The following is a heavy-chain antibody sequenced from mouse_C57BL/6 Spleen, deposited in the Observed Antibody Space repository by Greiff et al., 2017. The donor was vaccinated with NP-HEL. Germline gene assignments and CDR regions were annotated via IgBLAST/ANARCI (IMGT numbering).Heavy chain of an antibody. Sequence: QVQLQQSGPELVKPGPSVKISCKASGYAFSSSWMNWVKQRPGKGLEWIGRIYPGDGDTNYNGKFKGKATLTADKSSSTAYMQLSSLTSEDSAVYFCARGGGDYGYEGYFDVWGTGTTVTVSS. CDR3: ARGGGDYGYEGYFDV. CDR1: GYAFSSSW. J-gene: IGHJ1*03. V-gene: IGHV1-82*01. D-gene: IGHD2-2*01. CDR2: IYPGDGDT.